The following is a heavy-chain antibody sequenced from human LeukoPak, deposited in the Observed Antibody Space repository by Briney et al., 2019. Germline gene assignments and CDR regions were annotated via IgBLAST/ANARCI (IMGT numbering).Heavy chain of an antibody. CDR3: ARDFGEMPNY. J-gene: IGHJ4*02. CDR1: GYTFTRYY. Sequence: ASVNVSCKASGYTFTRYYMHWVRQAPGQGREWMGIIDPSGGSTSYAQNFQGGVTMTRDATTSTVYLELSSLRSEDTAVYYCARDFGEMPNYWGQGTLVTVSS. D-gene: IGHD5-24*01. CDR2: IDPSGGST. V-gene: IGHV1-46*01.